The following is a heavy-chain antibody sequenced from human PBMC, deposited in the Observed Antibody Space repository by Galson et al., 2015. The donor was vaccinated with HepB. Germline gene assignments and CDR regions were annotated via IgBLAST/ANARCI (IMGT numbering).Heavy chain of an antibody. D-gene: IGHD4/OR15-4a*01. CDR3: ARHNGDNFHYAMVV. V-gene: IGHV4-39*01. CDR1: GDSISSRNYY. CDR2: FYYTGNT. Sequence: SETLSLTCSVSGDSISSRNYYWGWIRQSPGKGLEWIGSFYYTGNTYYIPSLESRVTISADTSKNQVSLTLASVTAADTALYYCARHNGDNFHYAMVVWGQGTTVTVSS. J-gene: IGHJ6*02.